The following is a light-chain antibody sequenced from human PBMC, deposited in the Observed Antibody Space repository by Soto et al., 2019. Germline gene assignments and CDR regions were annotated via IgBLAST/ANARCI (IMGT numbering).Light chain of an antibody. J-gene: IGKJ3*01. V-gene: IGKV3-15*01. CDR1: ESVHRN. CDR3: QHYSNRPPT. CDR2: YAS. Sequence: EMVMTQSPATLSVSPGERVTLSCRASESVHRNLAWYQQKPGQGPSLLIYYASTRATGDPDRFTGSGSGTEFTFTKRSLQSEDFGVYHCQHYSNRPPTFGPGTKVEIK.